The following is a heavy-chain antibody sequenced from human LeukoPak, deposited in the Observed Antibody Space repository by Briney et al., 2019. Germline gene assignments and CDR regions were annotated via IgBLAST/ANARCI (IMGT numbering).Heavy chain of an antibody. CDR3: ARPDCRASACFSLLE. V-gene: IGHV1-2*06. J-gene: IGHJ4*02. D-gene: IGHD3-3*01. CDR2: INPNSGDT. Sequence: ASVKVSCKASGYTFTDYYIHWVRQAPGQGLEWMGRINPNSGDTNYAQKFQGRVSMTSDTSSSTGYKELRRLTLDDTAVYFCARPDCRASACFSLLEWGQGTLTIVSS. CDR1: GYTFTDYY.